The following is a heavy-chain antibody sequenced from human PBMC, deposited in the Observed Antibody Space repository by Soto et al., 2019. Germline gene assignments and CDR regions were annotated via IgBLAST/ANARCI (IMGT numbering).Heavy chain of an antibody. CDR3: ARGPGDDFWSGYPYYYMDV. CDR2: IYYSGST. Sequence: PLETLSLTCTVSGGSISSGVYYWSWIRQQPGKGLEWIGYIYYSGSTYYNPSLKSRVTISVDTSKNQFSLKLSSVTAADTAVYYCARGPGDDFWSGYPYYYMDVWGKGTTVTVSS. J-gene: IGHJ6*03. D-gene: IGHD3-3*01. V-gene: IGHV4-31*03. CDR1: GGSISSGVYY.